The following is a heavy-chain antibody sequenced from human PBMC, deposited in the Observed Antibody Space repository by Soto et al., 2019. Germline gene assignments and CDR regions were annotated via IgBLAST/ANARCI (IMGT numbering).Heavy chain of an antibody. D-gene: IGHD2-2*01. V-gene: IGHV1-69*02. J-gene: IGHJ6*02. CDR3: ARWVVPAVRGMDV. CDR2: IIPILGIA. CDR1: GGTFSSYT. Sequence: QVQLVQSGAEVKKPGSSVKVSCKASGGTFSSYTISWVRQAPVQGLEWMGRIIPILGIANYAQKCQGRVTITADKSMRTAYIELSSLKSDDTSLYYCARWVVPAVRGMDVWGLGTTVTVSS.